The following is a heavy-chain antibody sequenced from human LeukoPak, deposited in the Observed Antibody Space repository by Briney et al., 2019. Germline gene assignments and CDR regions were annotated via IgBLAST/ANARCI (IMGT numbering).Heavy chain of an antibody. Sequence: GGSLRLSCAASGFTFSDYSMNWVRQAPGKGLECVSYISSDSSTINYADSVKGRFTISRDNAKNSLFLQMNSLRAEDTAVYHCARDYKYAFYMWGQGTMVTVSS. V-gene: IGHV3-48*01. CDR3: ARDYKYAFYM. J-gene: IGHJ3*02. D-gene: IGHD5-24*01. CDR2: ISSDSSTI. CDR1: GFTFSDYS.